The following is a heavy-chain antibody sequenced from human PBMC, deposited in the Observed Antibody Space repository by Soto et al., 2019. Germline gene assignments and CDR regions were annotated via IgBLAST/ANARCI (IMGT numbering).Heavy chain of an antibody. Sequence: SETLSLTCTVSGGSISSYYWSWIRQHPGKGLEWIGYIHYSGSTYYNPSLKSRVTMSIDTSKNLFSLNLSSVTAADTAVYYCARAGGAGSGHDWFDPWGQGTLVTVS. CDR3: ARAGGAGSGHDWFDP. J-gene: IGHJ5*02. D-gene: IGHD6-13*01. CDR1: GGSISSYY. CDR2: IHYSGST. V-gene: IGHV4-59*06.